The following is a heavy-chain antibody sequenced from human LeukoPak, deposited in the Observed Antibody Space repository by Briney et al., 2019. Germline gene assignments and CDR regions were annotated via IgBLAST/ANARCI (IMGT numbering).Heavy chain of an antibody. Sequence: GATVKISCKASGYTFTDYYMHWVQQAPGKGLEWMGRVDPEDGEPIYAEKFQGRVTITADTSTDTAYMELSSLRSEDTAVYYCATTVDLGGSDYWGQGTLVTVSS. D-gene: IGHD5-12*01. J-gene: IGHJ4*02. V-gene: IGHV1-69-2*01. CDR1: GYTFTDYY. CDR3: ATTVDLGGSDY. CDR2: VDPEDGEP.